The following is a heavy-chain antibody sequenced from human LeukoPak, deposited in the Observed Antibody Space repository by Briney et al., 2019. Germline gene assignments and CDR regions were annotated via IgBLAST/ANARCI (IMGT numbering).Heavy chain of an antibody. CDR1: GYTFTNYG. V-gene: IGHV1-18*01. J-gene: IGHJ4*02. Sequence: ASVKVSCKASGYTFTNYGITWVRQAPGQGLEWMGGIIPIFGTVNYAQKFQGRVTTTTDTSTSTAYMELRSLRADDTAVYYCARDASGEYYYDSSGYYRLPHYFDYWGQGTLVTVSS. CDR2: IIPIFGTV. D-gene: IGHD3-22*01. CDR3: ARDASGEYYYDSSGYYRLPHYFDY.